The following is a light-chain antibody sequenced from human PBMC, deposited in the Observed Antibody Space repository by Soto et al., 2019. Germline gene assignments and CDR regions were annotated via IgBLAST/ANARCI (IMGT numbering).Light chain of an antibody. V-gene: IGLV2-23*01. Sequence: QSVLTQPASVSGSPGQSITISCTGTSNDVGSYDLVSWYQQHPGKAPKLIIFEGNKRPSWVSNRFSGSKSGNTASLTIAGRQPEDEADYYCCSYADVTTYVFGNGTTLTVL. CDR3: CSYADVTTYV. J-gene: IGLJ1*01. CDR1: SNDVGSYDL. CDR2: EGN.